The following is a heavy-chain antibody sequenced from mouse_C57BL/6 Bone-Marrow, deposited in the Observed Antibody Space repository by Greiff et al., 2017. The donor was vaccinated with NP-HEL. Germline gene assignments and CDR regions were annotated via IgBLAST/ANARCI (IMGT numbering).Heavy chain of an antibody. J-gene: IGHJ2*01. CDR1: GFNIKDYY. CDR3: ARSRALITTVVATDY. V-gene: IGHV14-2*01. Sequence: EVKLVESGAELVKPGASVKLSCTASGFNIKDYYMHWVKQRTEQGLEWIGRIDPEDGETKYAPKFQGKATITADTSSNTAYLQLSSLTSEDTAVYYCARSRALITTVVATDYWGQGTTLTVSS. CDR2: IDPEDGET. D-gene: IGHD1-1*01.